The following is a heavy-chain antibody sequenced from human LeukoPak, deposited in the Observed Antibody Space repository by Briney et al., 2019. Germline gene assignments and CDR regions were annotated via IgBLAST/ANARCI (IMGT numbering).Heavy chain of an antibody. CDR1: GFTFNNYN. D-gene: IGHD2-21*01. Sequence: GGSLRLPCAASGFTFNNYNMNWVRQAPGKGLKWVSSISGSGSYIYSADSVKGRFTISRDNAKNSLFLQMNSLRAEDTAVYYCVRDGTYGQFDCWGQGTLVTVSS. CDR3: VRDGTYGQFDC. J-gene: IGHJ4*02. CDR2: ISGSGSYI. V-gene: IGHV3-21*01.